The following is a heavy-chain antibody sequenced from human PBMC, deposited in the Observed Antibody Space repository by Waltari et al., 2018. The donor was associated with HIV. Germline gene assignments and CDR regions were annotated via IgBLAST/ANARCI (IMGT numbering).Heavy chain of an antibody. CDR3: LLEGYFYGMDV. D-gene: IGHD1-1*01. V-gene: IGHV4-39*01. CDR2: ISHSGNT. J-gene: IGHJ6*02. CDR1: GASIGSKYY. Sequence: QLQLQESGPGLVKPSETLSLTRSVSGASIGSKYYWGWVRQPPGKGLEWIATISHSGNTYYNPSLNNRVTISADTSKNQFSLKLTSVTATDTAVYYCLLEGYFYGMDVWGPGTTVTVSS.